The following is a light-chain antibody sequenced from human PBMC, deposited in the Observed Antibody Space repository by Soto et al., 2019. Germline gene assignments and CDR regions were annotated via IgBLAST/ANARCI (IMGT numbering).Light chain of an antibody. CDR1: TGAVTSDYF. Sequence: QAVVTQEPSLTVSPGGTVTLTCACSTGAVTSDYFPNWVQQKPGQAPRALIYRVNKRHSWTPARSSGSLLGGKAALTLSAVQPEDEADYYCLLYYGGVHVFGKGTKLTVL. CDR3: LLYYGGVHV. V-gene: IGLV7-43*01. CDR2: RVN. J-gene: IGLJ1*01.